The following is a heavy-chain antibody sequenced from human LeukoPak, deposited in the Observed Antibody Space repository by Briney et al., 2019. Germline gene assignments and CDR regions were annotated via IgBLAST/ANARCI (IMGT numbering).Heavy chain of an antibody. V-gene: IGHV3-30-3*01. D-gene: IGHD1-26*01. CDR2: ISYDGSNK. Sequence: PGGSLRLSCAASGFTFSSYAMHWVRQAPGKGLEWVAVISYDGSNKYYADSVKGRFTISRDNSKNTLYLQMNSLRAEDTAVYYCAKDLSRGELYYYGMDVWGQGTTVTVSS. CDR1: GFTFSSYA. CDR3: AKDLSRGELYYYGMDV. J-gene: IGHJ6*02.